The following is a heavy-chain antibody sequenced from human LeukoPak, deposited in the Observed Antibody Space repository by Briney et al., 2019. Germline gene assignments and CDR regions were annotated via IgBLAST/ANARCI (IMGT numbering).Heavy chain of an antibody. J-gene: IGHJ4*02. CDR1: GGSISSSNYY. Sequence: KPSETLSLTCTVSGGSISSSNYYWGWIRQPPGKGLEWIGSIYYSGSTYYNPSLKSRVTISVDTSKNQFSLKLSSVTAADTAVYYCASGPRPFDYWGQGTLVTVSS. CDR2: IYYSGST. V-gene: IGHV4-39*01. CDR3: ASGPRPFDY.